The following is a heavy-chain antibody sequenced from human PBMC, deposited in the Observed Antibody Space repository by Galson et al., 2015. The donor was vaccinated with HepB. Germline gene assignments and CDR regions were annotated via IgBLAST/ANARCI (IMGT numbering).Heavy chain of an antibody. D-gene: IGHD5-18*01. V-gene: IGHV3-30*18. J-gene: IGHJ4*02. CDR3: AKGNSYGYMGWADY. Sequence: SLRLSCAASGFTFSSFGMYWVRQAPGRGLEWVAVISYDGSNKYYADSVKGRFTISRDNSKNTLYLQMNSLRAEDTAVYYCAKGNSYGYMGWADYWGQGTLATVSS. CDR1: GFTFSSFG. CDR2: ISYDGSNK.